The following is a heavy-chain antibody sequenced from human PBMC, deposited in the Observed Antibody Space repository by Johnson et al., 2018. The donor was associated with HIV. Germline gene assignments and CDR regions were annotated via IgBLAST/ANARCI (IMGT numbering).Heavy chain of an antibody. V-gene: IGHV3-48*04. Sequence: VQLVESGGGLVQPGGSLRLSCAASGFTFSSYWMSWVRQAPGKGLEWVSYISSSGSTIYYADSVKGRFTISRDNAKNSLYLQMISLRAEDTAVYYCATDHLSRSHAFDIWGQGTMVTVSS. J-gene: IGHJ3*02. CDR3: ATDHLSRSHAFDI. CDR1: GFTFSSYW. CDR2: ISSSGSTI. D-gene: IGHD2-15*01.